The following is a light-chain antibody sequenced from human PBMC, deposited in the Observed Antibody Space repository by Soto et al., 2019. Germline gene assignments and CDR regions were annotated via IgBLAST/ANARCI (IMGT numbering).Light chain of an antibody. V-gene: IGKV3-20*01. Sequence: EIGSKQSAGTLSLSPGERATLSCRASPSVSSSYLAWYQQKPGQAPRLLIYGASSRATGIPDRCIGSGSATYLSGTFSSLEPEGFAVDYWAQYGSSPWDFGLGAKVESK. CDR1: PSVSSSY. CDR3: AQYGSSPWD. CDR2: GAS. J-gene: IGKJ1*01.